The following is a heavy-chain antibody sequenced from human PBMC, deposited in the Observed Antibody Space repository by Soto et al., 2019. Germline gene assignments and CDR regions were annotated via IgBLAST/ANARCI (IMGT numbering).Heavy chain of an antibody. D-gene: IGHD3-10*01. CDR1: GDSISSYY. J-gene: IGHJ3*02. Sequence: SEILSLTCTVSGDSISSYYWNWIRQPPGKGLEWIGYIYYSGSTNYNPSLKSRVTISVDTSKNQFSLRLNSVTAADTALYYCAGHWGMVRSFDIWGQGTMVTV. CDR3: AGHWGMVRSFDI. V-gene: IGHV4-59*08. CDR2: IYYSGST.